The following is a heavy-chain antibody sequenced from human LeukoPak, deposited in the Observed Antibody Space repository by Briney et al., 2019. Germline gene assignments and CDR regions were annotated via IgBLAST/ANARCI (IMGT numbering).Heavy chain of an antibody. V-gene: IGHV1-2*02. J-gene: IGHJ5*02. CDR3: ARDYVGDNWFDP. D-gene: IGHD3-16*01. CDR2: ISPNSGGT. CDR1: GYTFTDYY. Sequence: ASVKVSCKASGYTFTDYYMHWVRQAPGQGLEWMGWISPNSGGTNYAQKFQGRVTMTRDTSISTAYMELSRLRSDDTAVYYCARDYVGDNWFDPWGQETLVTVSS.